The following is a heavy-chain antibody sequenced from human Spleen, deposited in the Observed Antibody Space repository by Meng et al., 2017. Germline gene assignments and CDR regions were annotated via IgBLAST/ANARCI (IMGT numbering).Heavy chain of an antibody. CDR3: AKDGNVGIFDS. D-gene: IGHD1-26*01. V-gene: IGHV3-23*01. CDR1: GFTFSYNY. CDR2: ITDTGRTT. Sequence: GESLKISCAASGFTFSYNYMSWVRQTPGRGPEWVSSITDTGRTTSYADSVKGRFTISRDNSKNTLYLQMNSLRAEDSALYYCAKDGNVGIFDSWGQGTLVTVSS. J-gene: IGHJ4*02.